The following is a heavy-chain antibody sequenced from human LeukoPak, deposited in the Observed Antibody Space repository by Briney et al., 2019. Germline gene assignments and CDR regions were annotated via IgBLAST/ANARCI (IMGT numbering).Heavy chain of an antibody. CDR2: ISRGSGCI. CDR1: GFIFSTYT. J-gene: IGHJ4*02. D-gene: IGHD4/OR15-4a*01. V-gene: IGHV3-21*01. Sequence: GGSLRLSCAASGFIFSTYTMNWVRLAPGKGLECVSIISRGSGCIHYADSVKGRFTISRDDAKNSLYLQMNSLSAEDTAVYYCARRAGAYSHPYDYWGQGTLVTVSS. CDR3: ARRAGAYSHPYDY.